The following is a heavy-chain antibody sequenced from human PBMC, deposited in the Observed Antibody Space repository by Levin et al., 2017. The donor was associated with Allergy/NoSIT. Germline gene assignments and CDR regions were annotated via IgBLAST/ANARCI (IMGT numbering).Heavy chain of an antibody. D-gene: IGHD3-3*01. V-gene: IGHV5-51*01. CDR1: GYTFTTFW. J-gene: IGHJ3*02. Sequence: GESLKISCKASGYTFTTFWIGWVRQMPGKGPEWMGVIHPRDSDARYSPSFEGQVTISVDESINTVYLQWSSLKASDPAIYYCARSVTYEHGGYYPLDAFDIWGQGTLVAVSS. CDR2: IHPRDSDA. CDR3: ARSVTYEHGGYYPLDAFDI.